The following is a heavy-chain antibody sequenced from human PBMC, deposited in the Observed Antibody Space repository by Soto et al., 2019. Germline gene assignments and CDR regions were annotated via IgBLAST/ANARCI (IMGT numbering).Heavy chain of an antibody. J-gene: IGHJ4*02. Sequence: EVQLVESGGGLVQPGGSLRLSCAASGFTFSSYWMSWVRQAPGKGLEWVANIKQDGSEKYYVDSVKGRFTISRDNAKNSLYLQRNSLRAEDTAVYYCARGPARLRYFDWLASGYFDYWGQGTLVTVSS. D-gene: IGHD3-9*01. CDR2: IKQDGSEK. CDR3: ARGPARLRYFDWLASGYFDY. V-gene: IGHV3-7*01. CDR1: GFTFSSYW.